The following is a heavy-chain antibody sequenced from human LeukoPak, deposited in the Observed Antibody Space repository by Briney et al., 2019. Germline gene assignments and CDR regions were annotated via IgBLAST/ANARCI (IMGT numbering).Heavy chain of an antibody. CDR2: LSYDGSYK. CDR1: GFTFSNFA. Sequence: GGSLRLSCAAAGFTFSNFAMHWVRQAPGKGLEWVAVLSYDGSYKYYADSVKGRFTISRDNSKNTLYLQMNSLRAEDTAVYYCAKPMVRGAAFDYWGQGTLVTVSS. D-gene: IGHD3-10*01. V-gene: IGHV3-30*04. J-gene: IGHJ4*02. CDR3: AKPMVRGAAFDY.